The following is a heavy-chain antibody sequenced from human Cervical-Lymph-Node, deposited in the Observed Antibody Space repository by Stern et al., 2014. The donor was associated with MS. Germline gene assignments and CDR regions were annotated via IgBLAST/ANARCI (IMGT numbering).Heavy chain of an antibody. J-gene: IGHJ5*02. Sequence: QVQLVQSGAEVKEPGASVKVSCKASGYTFTAYKIHWVRQAPGQGLEWMGWISPNSGDTNYAQKFQGRVTMTRDTSISTAYMELSGLTSDDTAIYYCGRGQQSFNPWGQGTLVTVSS. CDR1: GYTFTAYK. CDR3: GRGQQSFNP. CDR2: ISPNSGDT. V-gene: IGHV1-2*02. D-gene: IGHD1-1*01.